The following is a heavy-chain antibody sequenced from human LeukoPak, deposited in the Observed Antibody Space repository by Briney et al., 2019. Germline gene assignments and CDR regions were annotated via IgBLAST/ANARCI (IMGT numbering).Heavy chain of an antibody. Sequence: PSETLSLTCTVSGGSISSSSYYWGWIRQPPGKGLEWIGSIYYSGSTYYNPSLKSRVTISVDTSKNQFSLKLSSVTAADTAVYYCARHELQKNFDWLFDWFDPWGQGTLVTVSS. V-gene: IGHV4-39*01. CDR1: GGSISSSSYY. CDR2: IYYSGST. D-gene: IGHD3-9*01. J-gene: IGHJ5*02. CDR3: ARHELQKNFDWLFDWFDP.